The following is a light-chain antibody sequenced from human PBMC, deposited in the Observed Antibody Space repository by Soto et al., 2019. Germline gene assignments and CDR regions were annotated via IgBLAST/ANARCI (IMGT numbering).Light chain of an antibody. CDR2: DAS. Sequence: QFALAQNASVSGSPGQSITISCTGKSKDVGGYNYVSWYQQHPGKAPKLMIYDASNRPSGVSNRFSGSKSGNTASLTISGLQAEDEADYYCSSSTSRSTYVFGSGTKVTVL. J-gene: IGLJ1*01. CDR3: SSSTSRSTYV. CDR1: SKDVGGYNY. V-gene: IGLV2-14*03.